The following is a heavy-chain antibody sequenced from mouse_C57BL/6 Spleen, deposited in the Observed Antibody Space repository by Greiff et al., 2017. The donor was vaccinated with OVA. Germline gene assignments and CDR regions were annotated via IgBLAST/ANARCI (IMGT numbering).Heavy chain of an antibody. Sequence: EVLLQQSGPELVKPGASVKISCKASGYSFTGYYMNWVKQSPEKSLEWIGEISPSTGGTTYNQTFKAKATLTVDKSSSTAYMQLKSLTSEDSAVYYCARSRQCRLLLADWGKGTLVTVSA. D-gene: IGHD3-2*02. CDR3: ARSRQCRLLLAD. CDR2: ISPSTGGT. CDR1: GYSFTGYY. J-gene: IGHJ3*01. V-gene: IGHV1-42*01.